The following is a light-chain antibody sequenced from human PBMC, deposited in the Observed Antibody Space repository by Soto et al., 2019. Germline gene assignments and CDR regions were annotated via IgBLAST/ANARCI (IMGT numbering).Light chain of an antibody. CDR1: ITDIGAYNY. Sequence: QSALTQPASVSGSPGQSITISCTGTITDIGAYNYVSWYQQHPGKAPKLLIYGVSSQPSGVSNRFSGSKSGNAAYLTISGLQADDEAEYYSSSYTSSITPYVFGTGTKLTVL. J-gene: IGLJ1*01. CDR3: SSYTSSITPYV. V-gene: IGLV2-14*01. CDR2: GVS.